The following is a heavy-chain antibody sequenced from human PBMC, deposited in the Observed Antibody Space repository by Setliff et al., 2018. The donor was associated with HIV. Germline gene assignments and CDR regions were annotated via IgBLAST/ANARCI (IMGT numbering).Heavy chain of an antibody. J-gene: IGHJ4*02. D-gene: IGHD2-2*01. CDR2: INHSGIT. CDR3: ARVRLRVPPSIFDY. V-gene: IGHV4-34*01. CDR1: GASFSGYY. Sequence: PSETLSLTCAVYGASFSGYYWAWIRQSPGTGLEWIGEINHSGITNYNPTLKSRVTISTDTSKNQFSPRLNSVTAADTAVYYCARVRLRVPPSIFDYWGQGALVAVSS.